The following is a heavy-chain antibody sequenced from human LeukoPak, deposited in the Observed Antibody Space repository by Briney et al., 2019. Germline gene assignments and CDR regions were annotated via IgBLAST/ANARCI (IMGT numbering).Heavy chain of an antibody. Sequence: GGSLRLSCAASGFTFSTYSVNWVRQAPGKGLEWVSSISSSSSYIYYADSVKGRFTISRDNAKNSLYLQMDSLRAEDTAVFYCAKSPEGYCSGGTCYLYFDYWGQGPLVTVSS. J-gene: IGHJ4*02. CDR1: GFTFSTYS. CDR2: ISSSSSYI. CDR3: AKSPEGYCSGGTCYLYFDY. D-gene: IGHD2-15*01. V-gene: IGHV3-21*06.